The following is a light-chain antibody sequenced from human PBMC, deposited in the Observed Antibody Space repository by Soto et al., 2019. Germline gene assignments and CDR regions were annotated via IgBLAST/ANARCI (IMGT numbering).Light chain of an antibody. CDR3: LQHKSYPRA. CDR1: QDIGND. J-gene: IGKJ1*01. V-gene: IGKV1-17*01. Sequence: DIQMTQSPSSLSAFVGDRVTITCRASQDIGNDLGWYQQKPGKAPNRLIYAASSLQSGVPSRFSGSGSGTEFTLTISSLQPEDFATYYCLQHKSYPRAFGQGTKVEIK. CDR2: AAS.